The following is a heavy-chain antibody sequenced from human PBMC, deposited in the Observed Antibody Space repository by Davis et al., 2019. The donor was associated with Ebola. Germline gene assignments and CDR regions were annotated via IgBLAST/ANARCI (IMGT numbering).Heavy chain of an antibody. CDR3: ARDHIIGVVVTTHNRPLDY. J-gene: IGHJ4*02. CDR2: ISAYNGNT. D-gene: IGHD2-21*02. V-gene: IGHV1-18*01. CDR1: GYTFTSYG. Sequence: AASVKVSCKASGYTFTSYGISWVRQAPGQGLEWMGWISAYNGNTNYAQKLQGRVTMTTDTSTSTAYMELRSLRSDDTAVYYCARDHIIGVVVTTHNRPLDYWGQGTLVTVSS.